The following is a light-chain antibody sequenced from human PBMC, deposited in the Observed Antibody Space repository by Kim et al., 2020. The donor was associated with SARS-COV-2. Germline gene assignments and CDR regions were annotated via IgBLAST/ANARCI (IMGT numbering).Light chain of an antibody. CDR3: AAWDDSLNGYWV. CDR2: SNN. CDR1: SSNIGSNT. J-gene: IGLJ3*02. V-gene: IGLV1-44*01. Sequence: QSVLTQPPSESGTPGQRVTISCSGSSSNIGSNTVNWYQQLPGTAPKLLIYSNNQRPSGVPDRFSGSKSGTSASLAISGLQTEDEADYYCAAWDDSLNGYWVFGGGTQLTVL.